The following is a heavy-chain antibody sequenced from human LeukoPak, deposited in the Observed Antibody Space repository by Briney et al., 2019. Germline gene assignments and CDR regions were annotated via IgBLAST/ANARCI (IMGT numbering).Heavy chain of an antibody. D-gene: IGHD3-10*01. CDR3: GRWGVNAGLYS. CDR2: INPSGSDK. Sequence: GGPLRLPCALSGLTLNNRWMRWLPRATGEGREGLANINPSGSDKYYLDSAQGRFNDSKDNAKNSVYLQMNSLRVEDTGKYYCGRWGVNAGLYSWGQGTLVSVSA. CDR1: GLTLNNRW. J-gene: IGHJ4*02. V-gene: IGHV3-7*01.